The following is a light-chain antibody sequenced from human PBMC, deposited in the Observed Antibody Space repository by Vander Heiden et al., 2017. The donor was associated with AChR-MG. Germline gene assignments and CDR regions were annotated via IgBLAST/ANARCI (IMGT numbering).Light chain of an antibody. J-gene: IGLJ2*01. Sequence: QSVLTHRPSASGTPGQTVTISGSGCSSNNGSKTVNWYQQLPGTAPKLLIYNNDHRPSAVPDRFSGSKSCTSAAMAISELQDEDEDDYYCGAWDDSLNGVVFGGGTKLTVL. CDR2: NND. CDR3: GAWDDSLNGVV. CDR1: SSNNGSKT. V-gene: IGLV1-44*01.